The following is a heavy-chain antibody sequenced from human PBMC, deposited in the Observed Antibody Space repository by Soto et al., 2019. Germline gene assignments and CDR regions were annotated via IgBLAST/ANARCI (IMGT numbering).Heavy chain of an antibody. CDR2: IYPSVSS. V-gene: IGHV4-38-2*02. J-gene: IGHJ4*02. CDR1: GFAISRGYY. D-gene: IGHD1-1*01. CDR3: AREKVGTTFFDN. Sequence: SETLSLTCSVSGFAISRGYYWSWVRQPPGKGLEWIGSIYPSVSSYHNPSLATRLRLSIDTSKNQFTLNLTSVAAADTALYFCAREKVGTTFFDNWGQGIQVTVSS.